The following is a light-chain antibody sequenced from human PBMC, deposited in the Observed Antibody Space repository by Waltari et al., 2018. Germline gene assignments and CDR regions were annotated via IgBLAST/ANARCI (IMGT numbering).Light chain of an antibody. V-gene: IGKV1-9*01. CDR2: AES. J-gene: IGKJ2*03. CDR1: QGISSY. CDR3: QQLNSYPPYS. Sequence: DIQLTQSPFFLSASVGDRVTITCRASQGISSYLAWYQQKPGKAPKLLIYAESTLQSGVPSRFSGSGSGTEFTLTISSLQPEDFATYYCQQLNSYPPYSFGQGTKLEIK.